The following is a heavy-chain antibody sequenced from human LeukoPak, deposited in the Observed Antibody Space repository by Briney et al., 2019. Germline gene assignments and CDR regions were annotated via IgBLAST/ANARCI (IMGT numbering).Heavy chain of an antibody. Sequence: GGSLRLSCAASGFTVSSNYMSWVRQAPGKGLEWVSVIYSGGSTYYADSVKGRFTISRDNSKNTLYLQMNSLRAEDTAVYYCAKDLGFQLPSYYFDYWGQGTLVTVSS. J-gene: IGHJ4*02. CDR1: GFTVSSNY. D-gene: IGHD2-2*01. CDR2: IYSGGST. V-gene: IGHV3-53*01. CDR3: AKDLGFQLPSYYFDY.